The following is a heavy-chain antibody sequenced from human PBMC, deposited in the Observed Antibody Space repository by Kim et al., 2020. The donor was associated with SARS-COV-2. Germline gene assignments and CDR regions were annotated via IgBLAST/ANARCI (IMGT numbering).Heavy chain of an antibody. V-gene: IGHV3-20*01. Sequence: GGSLRLSCAASGFTFDDYGMSWVRQAPGKGLEWVSGINRNSDSTGYADSVKGRFTISRDNAKNSLVLQMNSPRAEDTALYHCVRGYAGGPFDLWGQGTLV. J-gene: IGHJ4*02. CDR1: GFTFDDYG. CDR3: VRGYAGGPFDL. CDR2: INRNSDST. D-gene: IGHD3-16*01.